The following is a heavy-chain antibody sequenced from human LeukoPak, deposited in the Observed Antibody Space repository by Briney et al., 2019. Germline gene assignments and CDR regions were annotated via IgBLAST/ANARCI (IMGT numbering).Heavy chain of an antibody. Sequence: PSETLSLTCTVSGGSISSYYWSWIRQPPGKGLEWIGEINHSGSTNYNPSLKSRVTMSVDTSKNQFSLKLSSVTAADTAVYYCAGTYYYDSSGPRWGQGTLVTVSS. J-gene: IGHJ4*02. CDR3: AGTYYYDSSGPR. CDR1: GGSISSYY. V-gene: IGHV4-34*01. D-gene: IGHD3-22*01. CDR2: INHSGST.